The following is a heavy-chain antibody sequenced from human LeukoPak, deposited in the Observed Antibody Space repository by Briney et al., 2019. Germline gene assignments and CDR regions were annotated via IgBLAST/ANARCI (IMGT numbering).Heavy chain of an antibody. Sequence: GASVKVSCKASGYTFTGYYMHWVRQAPGQGLEWMGWINPNSGGTNYAQKFQGRVTMTRDTSISTAYMELSRLRSDDTAVYYCARAASRITISKRTNWFDPWGQGTLVTVSS. CDR3: ARAASRITISKRTNWFDP. CDR1: GYTFTGYY. D-gene: IGHD3-9*01. J-gene: IGHJ5*02. V-gene: IGHV1-2*02. CDR2: INPNSGGT.